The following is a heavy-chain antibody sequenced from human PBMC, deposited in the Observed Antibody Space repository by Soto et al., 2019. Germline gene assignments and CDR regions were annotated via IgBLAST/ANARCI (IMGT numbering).Heavy chain of an antibody. CDR2: ISYDGSNK. CDR3: PRHRVVVSYYFDY. J-gene: IGHJ4*02. D-gene: IGHD2-21*01. CDR1: GFTFSSYA. V-gene: IGHV3-30-3*01. Sequence: GGSLRLSCAASGFTFSSYAMHWVRQAPGKGLEWVAVISYDGSNKYYADSVKGRFTISRDNSKNTLYLQMNSLRAEDTAVYYCPRHRVVVSYYFDYWGQGTLVTVYS.